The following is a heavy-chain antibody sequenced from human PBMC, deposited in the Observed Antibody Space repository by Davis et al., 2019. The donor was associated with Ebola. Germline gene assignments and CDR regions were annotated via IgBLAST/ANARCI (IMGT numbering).Heavy chain of an antibody. D-gene: IGHD6-19*01. J-gene: IGHJ4*02. CDR1: GGSISSSY. CDR3: ARESYSSGWFEY. Sequence: SETLSLTCTVPGGSISSSYWSWIRQPPGKGLEWIGYMYYSGSTDYNPSLQSRVTISVDTSKNQFSLRLSSVTAADTAVYFCARESYSSGWFEYWGQGTLVTVSS. V-gene: IGHV4-59*01. CDR2: MYYSGST.